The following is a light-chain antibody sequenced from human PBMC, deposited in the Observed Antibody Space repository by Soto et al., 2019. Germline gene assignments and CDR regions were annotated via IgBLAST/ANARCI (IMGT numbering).Light chain of an antibody. CDR1: QSISSNY. Sequence: EIVLTQSPGTLSLSPGERATLSCRASQSISSNYLAWYQQQKPGQAPRLLIYGASSRATGVPDRFSGSGSGTDFTLAISRLEPEDFVVYYCQQYSDSSWTFGQGTKVE. CDR2: GAS. CDR3: QQYSDSSWT. J-gene: IGKJ1*01. V-gene: IGKV3-20*01.